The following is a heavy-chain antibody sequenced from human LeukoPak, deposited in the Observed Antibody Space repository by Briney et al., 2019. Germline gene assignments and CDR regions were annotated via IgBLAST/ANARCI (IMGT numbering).Heavy chain of an antibody. CDR3: ARERPSYDILTGYQFDY. CDR1: GGSISSYY. V-gene: IGHV4-4*07. CDR2: IYTSGST. D-gene: IGHD3-9*01. J-gene: IGHJ4*02. Sequence: SETLSLTCTVSGGSISSYYWSWIRQPAGKGLEWIGRIYTSGSTNYNPSLKSRVTMSVDTSKNQFSLKLSSVTAADTAVYYCARERPSYDILTGYQFDYWGEGTLVTVSS.